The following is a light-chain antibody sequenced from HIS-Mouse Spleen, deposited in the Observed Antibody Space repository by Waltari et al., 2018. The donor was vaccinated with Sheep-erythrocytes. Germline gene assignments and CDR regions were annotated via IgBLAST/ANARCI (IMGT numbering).Light chain of an antibody. CDR1: QGISSA. CDR3: QQFNSYPFT. CDR2: DAS. J-gene: IGKJ3*01. V-gene: IGKV1-13*02. Sequence: ALQLTQSPSSLSASVGDRVTITCRASQGISSALDWYQQKPGKAPKLLIYDASSLESGVPSRFSGSGSGTDFTLTISSLQPEDFATYYGQQFNSYPFTFGPGTKVDIK.